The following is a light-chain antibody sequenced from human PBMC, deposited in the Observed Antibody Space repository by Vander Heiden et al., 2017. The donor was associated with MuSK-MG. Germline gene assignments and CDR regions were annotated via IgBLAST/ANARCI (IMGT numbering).Light chain of an antibody. CDR1: AGPVTIGHY. CDR2: STS. J-gene: IGLJ2*01. V-gene: IGLV7-43*01. CDR3: VLDHSGARV. Sequence: QTVVTQEPSLPVSPGGTVTLTCAYSAGPVTIGHYPSWLQQKPGPPPRSFIYSTSATHALTPARFSASLPGGKAALTLAGVQPEDEGYYYSVLDHSGARVFGGGTKLTVL.